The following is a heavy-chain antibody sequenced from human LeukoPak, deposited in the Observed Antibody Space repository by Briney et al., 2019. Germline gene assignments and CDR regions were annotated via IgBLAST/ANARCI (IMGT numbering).Heavy chain of an antibody. V-gene: IGHV4-61*01. Sequence: PSETLSLTCTVSGGSISSSSYYWGWIRQPPGKGLEWIGYIYYSGSTNYNPSLKSRVTISVDTSKNQFSLKLSSVTAADTAVYYCARDIRVVRDFRFDPWGQGTLVTVSS. CDR3: ARDIRVVRDFRFDP. CDR2: IYYSGST. CDR1: GGSISSSSYY. J-gene: IGHJ5*02. D-gene: IGHD3-10*01.